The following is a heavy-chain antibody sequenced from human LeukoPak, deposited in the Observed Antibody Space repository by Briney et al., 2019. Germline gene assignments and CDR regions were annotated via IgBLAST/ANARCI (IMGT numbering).Heavy chain of an antibody. CDR1: GYTFTSYG. V-gene: IGHV1-18*01. D-gene: IGHD3-3*01. Sequence: ASVKVSCKASGYTFTSYGISWVRQAPGQGLEWMGWISAYNGNTSYAQKLQGRVTMTADPSTSTAYMELRSLRSDDTAVYYCARSPYYDFWSYYYYYGMDVWGQGTTVTVSS. CDR2: ISAYNGNT. J-gene: IGHJ6*02. CDR3: ARSPYYDFWSYYYYYGMDV.